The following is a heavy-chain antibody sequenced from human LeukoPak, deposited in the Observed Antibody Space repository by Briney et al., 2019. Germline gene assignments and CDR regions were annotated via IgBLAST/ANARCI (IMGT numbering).Heavy chain of an antibody. D-gene: IGHD4-4*01. J-gene: IGHJ6*02. Sequence: PGGSLRLPCAASGFTFDDYAMHWVRQAPGKGLEWVSGISWNSGSIGYADSVKGRFTISRDNAENSLYLQMNSLRAEDTALYYCAKDTVTVTQPRFNYYGMDVWGQGTTVTVSS. CDR3: AKDTVTVTQPRFNYYGMDV. V-gene: IGHV3-9*01. CDR2: ISWNSGSI. CDR1: GFTFDDYA.